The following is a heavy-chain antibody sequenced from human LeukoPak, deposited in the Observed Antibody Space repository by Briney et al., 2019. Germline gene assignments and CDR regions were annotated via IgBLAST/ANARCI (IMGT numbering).Heavy chain of an antibody. CDR2: ISGSGGST. CDR1: GFTFSSYA. CDR3: ARPHQVVVVSYFDY. J-gene: IGHJ4*02. V-gene: IGHV3-23*01. Sequence: GGSLRLSCAASGFTFSSYAMSWVRQAPGKGLEGVSAISGSGGSTYYADSVKGRFTISRDNSKNTLYLQMNSLRAEDTAVYYCARPHQVVVVSYFDYWGQGTLVTVSS. D-gene: IGHD2-15*01.